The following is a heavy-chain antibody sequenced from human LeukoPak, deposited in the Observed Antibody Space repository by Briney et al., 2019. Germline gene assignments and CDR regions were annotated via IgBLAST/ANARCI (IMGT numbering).Heavy chain of an antibody. V-gene: IGHV4-39*01. J-gene: IGHJ4*02. CDR2: IYYTGNT. Sequence: SEILSLTCTVSGVSISSSNSYWGWIRQPPGKGLEWIGSIYYTGNTYYNASLKSRVTISIDTSKNQFSLKLTSVTAADTAVYYCAKQTGSGLFILPGGQGTLVTVSS. CDR3: AKQTGSGLFILP. CDR1: GVSISSSNSY. D-gene: IGHD3/OR15-3a*01.